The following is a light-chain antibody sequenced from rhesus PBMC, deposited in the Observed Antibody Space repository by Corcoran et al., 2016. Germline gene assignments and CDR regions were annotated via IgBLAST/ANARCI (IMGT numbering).Light chain of an antibody. CDR1: QAISNN. J-gene: IGKJ4*01. CDR2: AAS. CDR3: QQRNSYPLT. V-gene: IGKV1-33*01. Sequence: DIQVTQSPSSLSASVGDTVTITCQASQAISNNLAWYQQKPGNVPKLLIYAASTLQTGVPSRFSGSGSGTDFTLTISSLQPEDFAVYYCQQRNSYPLTFGGGTKVELK.